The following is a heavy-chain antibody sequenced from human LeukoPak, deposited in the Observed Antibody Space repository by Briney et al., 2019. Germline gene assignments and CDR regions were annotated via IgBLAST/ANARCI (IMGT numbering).Heavy chain of an antibody. Sequence: SETLSLTCTVSAGSISSGSYYWSWIRQPAGKALEWIGRIYTSGSTYHNPSLQSRVTISLDTSKNQFSLKLSSVTAADTAVYYCARSPPFVRGVIVGLVFDIWGLGTTVTVSS. J-gene: IGHJ3*02. CDR1: AGSISSGSYY. CDR3: ARSPPFVRGVIVGLVFDI. V-gene: IGHV4-61*02. CDR2: IYTSGST. D-gene: IGHD3-16*02.